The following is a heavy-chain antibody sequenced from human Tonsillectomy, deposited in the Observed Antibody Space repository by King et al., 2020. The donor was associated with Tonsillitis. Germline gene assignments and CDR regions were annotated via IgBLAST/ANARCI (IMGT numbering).Heavy chain of an antibody. CDR1: GGSFSGYY. J-gene: IGHJ6*03. V-gene: IGHV4-34*01. CDR2: INHSGST. Sequence: VQLQQWGAGLLKPSETLSLTCAVHGGSFSGYYWTWIRQPPGKGLEWLGEINHSGSTNYNPSLKSRVTISLDTSKSQFSLKLTSVTAADTAVYYCARGRRAARPGAYYYYMDVWGKGTTVTVSS. D-gene: IGHD6-6*01. CDR3: ARGRRAARPGAYYYYMDV.